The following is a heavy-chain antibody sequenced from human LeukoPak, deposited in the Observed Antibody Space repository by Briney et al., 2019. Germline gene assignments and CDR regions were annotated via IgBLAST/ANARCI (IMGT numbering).Heavy chain of an antibody. J-gene: IGHJ4*02. V-gene: IGHV3-23*01. Sequence: GGSLRLSCAASGFTFSSYAMSWVRQAPGKGLEWVSAISGSGGSTYYADSVKGRFTISRDNSENTLYLQMNSLRAEDTAVYYCAKVGKGRYDSSGYYYVPKCFFDYWGQGTLVTVSS. CDR2: ISGSGGST. CDR3: AKVGKGRYDSSGYYYVPKCFFDY. D-gene: IGHD3-22*01. CDR1: GFTFSSYA.